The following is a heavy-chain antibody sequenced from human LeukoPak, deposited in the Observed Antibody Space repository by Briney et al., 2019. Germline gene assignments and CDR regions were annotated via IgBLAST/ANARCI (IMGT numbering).Heavy chain of an antibody. CDR1: GFTFSSYA. J-gene: IGHJ6*03. D-gene: IGHD3-16*01. Sequence: PGGSLRLSCAASGFTFSSYAMSWVRQAPGKGLEWVSAISGSGGSTYYADSVKGRFTISRDNSKNTLYLQMNSLRAEDTAVYYCAKNTNYVWGSYYYMDVWGKGTTVTVSS. CDR2: ISGSGGST. V-gene: IGHV3-23*01. CDR3: AKNTNYVWGSYYYMDV.